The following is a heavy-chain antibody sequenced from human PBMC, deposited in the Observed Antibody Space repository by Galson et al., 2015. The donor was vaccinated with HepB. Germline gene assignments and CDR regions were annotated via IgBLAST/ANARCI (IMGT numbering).Heavy chain of an antibody. V-gene: IGHV3-30*18. CDR1: GFTFSSYG. J-gene: IGHJ4*02. D-gene: IGHD1-14*01. Sequence: SLRLSCAASGFTFSSYGMHWVRQAPGKGLEWVAVISYDGSNKYYADSVKGRFTISRDNSKNTLYLQMNSLRAEDTAVYYCAKGADQPYSFDYWGQGTLVTVSS. CDR2: ISYDGSNK. CDR3: AKGADQPYSFDY.